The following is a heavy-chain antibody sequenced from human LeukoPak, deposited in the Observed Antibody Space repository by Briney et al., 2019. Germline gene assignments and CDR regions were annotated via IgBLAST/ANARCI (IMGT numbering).Heavy chain of an antibody. J-gene: IGHJ4*02. CDR3: ARANLGYCNGGSCDGYYFDY. CDR2: IYYSGST. D-gene: IGHD2-15*01. Sequence: PSETLSLTCTVSGGSISSYYWSWIRQPPGKGLEWIGSIYYSGSTYYNPSLKSRVTISVDTSKNQFSLKLSSVTAADTAVYYCARANLGYCNGGSCDGYYFDYWGQGTLVTVSS. V-gene: IGHV4-39*01. CDR1: GGSISSYY.